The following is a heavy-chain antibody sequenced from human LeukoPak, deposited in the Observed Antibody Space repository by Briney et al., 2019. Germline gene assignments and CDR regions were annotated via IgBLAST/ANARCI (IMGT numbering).Heavy chain of an antibody. CDR3: ARDSGYCSSTSCFNFDY. J-gene: IGHJ4*02. D-gene: IGHD2-2*01. V-gene: IGHV3-30-3*01. CDR2: ISYDGSNK. Sequence: GRSLRLSCAASGFTFSSYAMHWVRQAPGKGLEWVAVISYDGSNKYYADSVKGRFTISRDNSKNTLYPQMNSLRAEDTAVYYCARDSGYCSSTSCFNFDYWGQGTLVTVSS. CDR1: GFTFSSYA.